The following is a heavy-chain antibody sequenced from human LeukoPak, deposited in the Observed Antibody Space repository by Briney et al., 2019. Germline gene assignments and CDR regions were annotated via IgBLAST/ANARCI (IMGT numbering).Heavy chain of an antibody. CDR1: GGSISSYY. J-gene: IGHJ4*02. CDR3: AREGPPDSNYPQNSYFDY. V-gene: IGHV4-59*01. Sequence: SETLSLTCTVSGGSISSYYWSWIRQPPGKGLEWIGYIYYSGSTNYNPSLKSRVTISVDTSKNQFSLKLSSVTAADTAVYYCAREGPPDSNYPQNSYFDYWGQGTLVTVSS. CDR2: IYYSGST. D-gene: IGHD4-11*01.